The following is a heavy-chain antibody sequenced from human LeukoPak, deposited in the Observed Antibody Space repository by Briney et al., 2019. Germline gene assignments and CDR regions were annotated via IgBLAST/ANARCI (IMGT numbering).Heavy chain of an antibody. CDR2: INHSGST. V-gene: IGHV4-34*01. CDR3: ARVLWFGGYFDY. D-gene: IGHD3-10*01. J-gene: IGHJ4*02. CDR1: GGSFSGYY. Sequence: SETLSLTCAVYGGSFSGYYWSWIRQPPGKGLEWIGEINHSGSTNYNPSLKSRVTISVDTSKNQFSLKLSSVTAADTAVYYCARVLWFGGYFDYWGQGTLVTVSS.